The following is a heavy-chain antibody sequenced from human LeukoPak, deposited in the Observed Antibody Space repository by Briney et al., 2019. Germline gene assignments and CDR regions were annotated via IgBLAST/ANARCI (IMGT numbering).Heavy chain of an antibody. CDR2: IYGGGST. D-gene: IGHD1-26*01. CDR3: ARAVIVGATNFDY. CDR1: GFTVSSNY. Sequence: PGGSLRLSCAASGFTVSSNYMSWVRQAPGKGLEWVSVIYGGGSTYYADSVKGRFTISRDNSKNTLYLQMNSLRAEDTAVYYCARAVIVGATNFDYWGQGTLVTVSS. V-gene: IGHV3-66*01. J-gene: IGHJ4*02.